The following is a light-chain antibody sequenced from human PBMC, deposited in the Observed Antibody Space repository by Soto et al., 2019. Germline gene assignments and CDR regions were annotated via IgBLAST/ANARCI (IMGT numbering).Light chain of an antibody. V-gene: IGKV3-20*01. J-gene: IGKJ1*01. CDR1: ESVGSN. Sequence: EIVMTQSPVTLSVSPWERATLSCRASESVGSNLAWYQQKPGQPPRLLIYDASMRETGVPDRFSGSGSGTDFTLTISRLEPEDFAVYYCQQYGSSGTFGQGTKVDIK. CDR2: DAS. CDR3: QQYGSSGT.